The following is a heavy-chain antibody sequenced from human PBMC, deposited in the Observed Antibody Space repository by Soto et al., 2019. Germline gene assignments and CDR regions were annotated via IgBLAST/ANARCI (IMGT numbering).Heavy chain of an antibody. V-gene: IGHV3-21*01. Sequence: GGSLRLSCAASGFTFSSYSMNWVRQAPGKGLEWVSSISSSSSYIYYADSVKGRFTISRDNAKNSLYLQMNSLRAEDTAVYYCARDRGDTAMANTPHGYWGQGTLVTVSS. CDR3: ARDRGDTAMANTPHGY. CDR1: GFTFSSYS. CDR2: ISSSSSYI. J-gene: IGHJ4*02. D-gene: IGHD5-18*01.